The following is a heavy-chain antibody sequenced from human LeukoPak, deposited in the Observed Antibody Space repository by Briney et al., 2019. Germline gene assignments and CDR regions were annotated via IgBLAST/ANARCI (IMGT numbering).Heavy chain of an antibody. CDR2: IYYSGST. CDR1: GGSISSYY. J-gene: IGHJ5*02. D-gene: IGHD3-9*01. Sequence: SETLSLTCTVSGGSISSYYWSWIWQPPGKGLEWIGYIYYSGSTNYNPSLKSRVTISVDTSKNQFSLKLSSVTAADTAVYYCARSPYYDIFTNWFDPWGQGTLVTVSS. CDR3: ARSPYYDIFTNWFDP. V-gene: IGHV4-59*01.